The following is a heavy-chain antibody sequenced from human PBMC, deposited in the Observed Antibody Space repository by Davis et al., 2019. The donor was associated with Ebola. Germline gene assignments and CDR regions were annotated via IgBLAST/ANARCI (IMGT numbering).Heavy chain of an antibody. J-gene: IGHJ4*02. CDR1: GFTFSSYA. V-gene: IGHV3-23*01. CDR2: ISGSGGST. D-gene: IGHD1-26*01. Sequence: PGGSLRLSCAASGFTFSSYAMSWVRQAPGKGLEWVPAISGSGGSTYYADSVKGRFTISRDNSKNTLYLQMNSLRAEDTAVYYCAKQWELLLGFDYWGQGTLVTVSS. CDR3: AKQWELLLGFDY.